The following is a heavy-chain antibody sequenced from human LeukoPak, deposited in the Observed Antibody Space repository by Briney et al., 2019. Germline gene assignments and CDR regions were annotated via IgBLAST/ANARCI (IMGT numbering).Heavy chain of an antibody. D-gene: IGHD2-2*01. Sequence: SQTLSLTCAISGDSVSSNSAAWNWIRQSPSRGLEWLGRTYYRSKWYNDYAVSVKSRITINPDTSKNQFSLKLSSVTAADTAVYYCARGRLKTRHCSSTSRSHHETNWFDPWGQGTLVTVSS. J-gene: IGHJ5*02. V-gene: IGHV6-1*01. CDR3: ARGRLKTRHCSSTSRSHHETNWFDP. CDR2: TYYRSKWYN. CDR1: GDSVSSNSAA.